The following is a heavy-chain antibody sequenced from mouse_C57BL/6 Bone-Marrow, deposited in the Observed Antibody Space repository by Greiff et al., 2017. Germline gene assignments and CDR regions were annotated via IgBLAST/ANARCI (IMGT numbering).Heavy chain of an antibody. CDR1: Y. J-gene: IGHJ2*01. CDR2: IDPEDGDT. V-gene: IGHV14-1*01. CDR3: TTKGFY. Sequence: EVQLQQSGAELVRPGASVKLSYYMHWVKQRPEQGLEWIGRIDPEDGDTEYAQKFQGKATMTADTSSNTAYLQLSSLTSEDTAVYYCTTKGFYWGQGTTLTVSS.